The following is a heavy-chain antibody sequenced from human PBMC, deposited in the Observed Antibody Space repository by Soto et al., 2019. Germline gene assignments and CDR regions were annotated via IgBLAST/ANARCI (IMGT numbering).Heavy chain of an antibody. CDR2: IYYSGST. CDR1: GGSISSGDYH. J-gene: IGHJ4*02. V-gene: IGHV4-31*03. Sequence: PSETLSLTCSVSGGSISSGDYHWSWIRQHPGKGLEWIGYIYYSGSTYYNPSLKSRVTISVDTSKNQFSLKLSSVTAADTAVFYCARATMGFGKIKFDQWGQGTLVTVSS. D-gene: IGHD3-10*01. CDR3: ARATMGFGKIKFDQ.